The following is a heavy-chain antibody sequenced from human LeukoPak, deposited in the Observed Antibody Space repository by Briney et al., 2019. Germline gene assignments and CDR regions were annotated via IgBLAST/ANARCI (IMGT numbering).Heavy chain of an antibody. CDR3: ARHFFRYYYDSSGYPRGNWFDP. Sequence: GGSLRLSCAASGFTFDDYTMPWVRQAPGKGLEWVSLISWDGGSTYYADSVKGRFTTSRDNAKNSLYLQMNSLRAEDTAVYYCARHFFRYYYDSSGYPRGNWFDPWGQGTLVTVSS. V-gene: IGHV3-43*01. CDR2: ISWDGGST. J-gene: IGHJ5*02. D-gene: IGHD3-22*01. CDR1: GFTFDDYT.